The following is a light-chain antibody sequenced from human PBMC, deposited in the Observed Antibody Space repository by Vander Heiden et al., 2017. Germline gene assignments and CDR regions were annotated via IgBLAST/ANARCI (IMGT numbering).Light chain of an antibody. V-gene: IGLV2-23*01. CDR3: CSYASSSTLV. CDR1: SSDVGSYDL. CDR2: EGS. Sequence: QSALTQPASVSGSPGQSITISCTGTSSDVGSYDLVSWYQQHPGKAPKLMIDEGSKRPSGVSNRFSGSKSGNTASLTISGLQAEDEADYYCCSYASSSTLVVGGGTKLTVL. J-gene: IGLJ2*01.